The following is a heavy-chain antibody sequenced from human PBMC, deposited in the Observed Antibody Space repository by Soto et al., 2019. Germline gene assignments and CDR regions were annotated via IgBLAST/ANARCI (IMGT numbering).Heavy chain of an antibody. CDR1: GGSFSGYY. V-gene: IGHV4-34*01. Sequence: PSETLSLTCAVYGGSFSGYYWSWIRQPPGKGLEWIGEINHSGSTNYNPSLKSRVTISVDTSKNQFSLKLSSVTAADTAVYYCGFFDWLLDYYGMDVWGQGTTVTVSS. CDR2: INHSGST. CDR3: GFFDWLLDYYGMDV. D-gene: IGHD3-9*01. J-gene: IGHJ6*02.